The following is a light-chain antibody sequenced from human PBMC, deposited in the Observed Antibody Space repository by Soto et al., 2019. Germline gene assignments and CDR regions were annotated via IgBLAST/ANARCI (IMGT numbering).Light chain of an antibody. CDR1: SSNIGSNT. J-gene: IGLJ2*01. Sequence: QPVLTQPPSASGTPGQRVTISCSGSSSNIGSNTVNWYQQLPGTAPKLLIYTNNHRPSGDPDRFSGSKSGTSASLAISGLQSEDEADYYCAAWDDSLNGVVFGGGTKLTVL. V-gene: IGLV1-44*01. CDR2: TNN. CDR3: AAWDDSLNGVV.